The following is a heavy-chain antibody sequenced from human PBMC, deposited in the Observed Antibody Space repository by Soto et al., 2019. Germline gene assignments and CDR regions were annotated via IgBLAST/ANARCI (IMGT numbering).Heavy chain of an antibody. Sequence: PGESLKISCKFSGDSFIYYWIAWVRHVPGKGLEWMGIIYPGDSDTRYSPSFQGQVTISADKSINTAYLQWSSLKASDTAMYYCARLVSSGWPDAFDIWGQGTMVTVSS. CDR3: ARLVSSGWPDAFDI. D-gene: IGHD6-19*01. J-gene: IGHJ3*02. CDR1: GDSFIYYW. V-gene: IGHV5-51*01. CDR2: IYPGDSDT.